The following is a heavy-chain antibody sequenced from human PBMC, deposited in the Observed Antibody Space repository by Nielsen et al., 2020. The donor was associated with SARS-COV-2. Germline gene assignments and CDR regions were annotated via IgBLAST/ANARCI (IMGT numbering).Heavy chain of an antibody. CDR1: GGTFSSYA. V-gene: IGHV1-69*05. J-gene: IGHJ5*02. Sequence: SVKVSCKASGGTFSSYAISWVRQVPGQGLEWMGGIIPIFGTASYAQKFQGRVTMTRDTSTSTVYMELSSLRSEDTAVYYCARDSSSGSYTWFDPWGQGTLVTVSS. D-gene: IGHD1-26*01. CDR2: IIPIFGTA. CDR3: ARDSSSGSYTWFDP.